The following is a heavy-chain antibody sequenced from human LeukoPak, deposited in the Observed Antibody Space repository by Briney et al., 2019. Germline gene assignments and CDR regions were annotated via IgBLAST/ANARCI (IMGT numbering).Heavy chain of an antibody. Sequence: GGSLRLSCAAAGFTFSGSSVHWVRQASGKGLEWVGRIRNKPNNYATAYAASVKDRFTMSRDDSENTAYLQMNSLKTEDTAVYYCASSGLNYYYMAVWGKGTTVTV. J-gene: IGHJ6*03. V-gene: IGHV3-73*01. CDR2: IRNKPNNYAT. CDR1: GFTFSGSS. CDR3: ASSGLNYYYMAV.